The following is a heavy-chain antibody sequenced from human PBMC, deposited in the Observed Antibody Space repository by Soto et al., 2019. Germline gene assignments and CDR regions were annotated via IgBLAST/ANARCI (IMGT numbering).Heavy chain of an antibody. Sequence: SETLSLTCTVSGGSTSSDNYWSWIRQPPGKGLEWIGHIYYSGNTDYNPSLKSRLAISIDTSKNQFSLKLSSVTAADAAVYFCAREGGESSDGLYYFDSWGQGSLVTVSS. CDR3: AREGGESSDGLYYFDS. J-gene: IGHJ4*02. D-gene: IGHD3-16*01. V-gene: IGHV4-30-4*01. CDR2: IYYSGNT. CDR1: GGSTSSDNY.